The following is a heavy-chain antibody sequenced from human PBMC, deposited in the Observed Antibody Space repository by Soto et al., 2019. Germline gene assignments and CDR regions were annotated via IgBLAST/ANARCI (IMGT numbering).Heavy chain of an antibody. Sequence: SETLSLTCTVSGGSIISGGYYWIWIRQHPGKGLEWIGYIYYSGSTYYNPSLKSRVTISVDTSKNQFSLKLSSVTAADTAVYYCARDRKDYDFWSGPYYYYGMDVWGQGTTVTVSS. V-gene: IGHV4-31*03. CDR3: ARDRKDYDFWSGPYYYYGMDV. CDR1: GGSIISGGYY. D-gene: IGHD3-3*01. CDR2: IYYSGST. J-gene: IGHJ6*02.